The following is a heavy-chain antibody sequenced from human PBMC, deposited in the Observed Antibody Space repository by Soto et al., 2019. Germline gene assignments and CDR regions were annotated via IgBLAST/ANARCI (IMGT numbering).Heavy chain of an antibody. CDR1: GSAFNSFA. Sequence: QVHLVQSGAEVKKPGSSVKVSCKASGSAFNSFAITWVRQAPGQGLEWMGEIIPLLATTKYAQKFMGRVTITADESTGTAYMELTNLRSDDTAEYYCARVRFGDAFDYWGQGTLVTVSS. D-gene: IGHD4-17*01. V-gene: IGHV1-69*01. J-gene: IGHJ4*02. CDR2: IIPLLATT. CDR3: ARVRFGDAFDY.